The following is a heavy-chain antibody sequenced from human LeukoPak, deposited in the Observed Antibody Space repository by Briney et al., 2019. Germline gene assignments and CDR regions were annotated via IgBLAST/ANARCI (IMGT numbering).Heavy chain of an antibody. J-gene: IGHJ4*02. CDR1: GFTFDDYA. V-gene: IGHV3-30-3*01. D-gene: IGHD2-2*01. Sequence: PGRSLRLSCAASGFTFDDYAMHWVRQAPGKGLEWVAVISYDGSNKYYADSVKGRFTISRDNSKNTLYLQMNSLRAEDTAVYYCARSVVPAAQIDYWGQGTLVTVSS. CDR2: ISYDGSNK. CDR3: ARSVVPAAQIDY.